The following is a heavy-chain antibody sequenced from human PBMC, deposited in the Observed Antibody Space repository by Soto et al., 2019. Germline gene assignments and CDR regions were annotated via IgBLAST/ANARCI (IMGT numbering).Heavy chain of an antibody. CDR1: GGSISSYY. CDR3: ARIQRYLMVRENWFDP. J-gene: IGHJ5*02. V-gene: IGHV4-59*01. Sequence: SETLSLTCTVSGGSISSYYWSWIRQPPGKGLEWIGYIYYSGSTNYNPSLKSRVTISVDTSKNQFSLKLSSVTAADTAVYYCARIQRYLMVRENWFDPWGQGTLVTVSS. CDR2: IYYSGST. D-gene: IGHD3-10*01.